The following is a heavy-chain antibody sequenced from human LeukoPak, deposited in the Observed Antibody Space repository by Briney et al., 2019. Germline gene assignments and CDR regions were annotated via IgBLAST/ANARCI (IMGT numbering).Heavy chain of an antibody. CDR3: ARAYCGGDCYSYAFDI. Sequence: GGSLRLSCAASGFTFSDYYMSWISQAPGKGLEWVSYISSSGSTIYYADSAKGRFAISRDNAKNSLYLQMNSLRAEDTAVYYCARAYCGGDCYSYAFDIWGQGTMITVSS. V-gene: IGHV3-11*04. CDR1: GFTFSDYY. J-gene: IGHJ3*02. D-gene: IGHD2-21*01. CDR2: ISSSGSTI.